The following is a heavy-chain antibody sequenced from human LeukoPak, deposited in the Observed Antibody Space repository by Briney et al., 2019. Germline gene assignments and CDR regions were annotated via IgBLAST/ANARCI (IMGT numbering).Heavy chain of an antibody. CDR3: ARNKVGDTLEYNWFDP. CDR2: IYYSGST. Sequence: KPSETLSLTCTVSGGSISSSSYYWGWIRQPPGKGLEWIGSIYYSGSTNYNPSLKSRVTISVDTSKNQFSLKLSSVTAADTAVYYCARNKVGDTLEYNWFDPWGQGTLVTVSS. J-gene: IGHJ5*02. CDR1: GGSISSSSYY. D-gene: IGHD2-21*01. V-gene: IGHV4-39*07.